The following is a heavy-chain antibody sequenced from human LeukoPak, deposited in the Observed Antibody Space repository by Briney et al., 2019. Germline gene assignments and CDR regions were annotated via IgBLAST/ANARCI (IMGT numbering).Heavy chain of an antibody. V-gene: IGHV3-23*01. CDR2: IVGSGAST. D-gene: IGHD3-9*01. Sequence: PGASLRLSCAASGFTFSNYAMGWVRQAPGKGLEWVSAIVGSGASTYYADSVKGRFTISRDNSKNTLYLQMNSLRAEDTALYYCAKWGDYDVLTGYYDSDYWGQGTLVTVSS. CDR3: AKWGDYDVLTGYYDSDY. J-gene: IGHJ4*02. CDR1: GFTFSNYA.